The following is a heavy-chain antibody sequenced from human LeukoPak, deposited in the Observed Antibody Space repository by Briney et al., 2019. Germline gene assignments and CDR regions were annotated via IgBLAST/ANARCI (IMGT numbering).Heavy chain of an antibody. D-gene: IGHD5-24*01. Sequence: SQTLSLTCTVSGGSISSGSYYWSWIRQPAGEGLEWIGRIYTSGSTNYNPSLKSRVTISVDTSKNQFSLKLSSVTAADTAVYYCARRSRDGYSSLDYWGQGTLVTVSS. CDR2: IYTSGST. CDR3: ARRSRDGYSSLDY. J-gene: IGHJ4*02. CDR1: GGSISSGSYY. V-gene: IGHV4-61*02.